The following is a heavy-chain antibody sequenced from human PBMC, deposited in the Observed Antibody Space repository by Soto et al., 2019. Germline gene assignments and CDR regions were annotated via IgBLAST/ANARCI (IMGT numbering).Heavy chain of an antibody. CDR1: GFTFSSYA. Sequence: EVQLLESGGGLVQPGGSLRLSCAASGFTFSSYAMSWVRQAPGKGLEWVSAISGSGGSTYYADSVKGRFTVSRDNSKNTLYLQMNSLRAEDTAVYYCAKDLSGGDWFDPWGQGTLVTVSS. CDR3: AKDLSGGDWFDP. D-gene: IGHD2-15*01. CDR2: ISGSGGST. V-gene: IGHV3-23*01. J-gene: IGHJ5*02.